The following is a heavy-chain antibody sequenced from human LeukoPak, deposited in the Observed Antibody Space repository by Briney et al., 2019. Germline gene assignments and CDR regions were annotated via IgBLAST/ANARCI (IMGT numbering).Heavy chain of an antibody. Sequence: SETLSLTCTVSGYSISSGYYWGWIRQPPGKGLEWIGSIYHSGSTYYNPSLKSRVTISVDTSKNQFSLKLSSVTAADTAVYYCARRTAYSGRTDYSGQGTLVTVSS. V-gene: IGHV4-38-2*02. CDR3: ARRTAYSGRTDY. CDR1: GYSISSGYY. J-gene: IGHJ4*02. CDR2: IYHSGST. D-gene: IGHD1-26*01.